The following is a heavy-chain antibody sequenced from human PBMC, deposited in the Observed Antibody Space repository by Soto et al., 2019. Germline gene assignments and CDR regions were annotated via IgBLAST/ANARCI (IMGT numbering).Heavy chain of an antibody. V-gene: IGHV3-33*01. Sequence: QVQLVESGGGVVQPGRSLRLSCAASGFTFSSYGMHWVRQAPGKGLEWVAVIWYDGSNKYYADSVKGRFTISRDNSKNKLYMQMNSLRAEDTAVYYCARDLDTVVNGLNWFDPWGQGTLVTVSS. CDR1: GFTFSSYG. D-gene: IGHD2-15*01. CDR3: ARDLDTVVNGLNWFDP. J-gene: IGHJ5*02. CDR2: IWYDGSNK.